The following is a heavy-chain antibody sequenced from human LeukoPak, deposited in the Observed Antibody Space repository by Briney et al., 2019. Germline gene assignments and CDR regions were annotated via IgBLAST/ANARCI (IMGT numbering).Heavy chain of an antibody. Sequence: ASVKVSCKASGYTFTSYGISWVRQAPGRGLEWMGWISAYNGNTNYAQKLQGRVTMTTDTSTSTAYMELRSLRSDDTAVYYCARVVTKPYYYYYYMDVWGKGTTVTVSS. CDR2: ISAYNGNT. J-gene: IGHJ6*03. CDR3: ARVVTKPYYYYYYMDV. D-gene: IGHD2-21*01. CDR1: GYTFTSYG. V-gene: IGHV1-18*01.